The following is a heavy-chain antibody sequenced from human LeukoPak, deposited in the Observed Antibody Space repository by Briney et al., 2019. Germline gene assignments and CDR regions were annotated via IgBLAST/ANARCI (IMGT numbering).Heavy chain of an antibody. J-gene: IGHJ3*02. CDR3: VRLQPNTGEWAFDI. Sequence: PSETLSLTCTVSGGPINYYYWSWIRQPPGEGLEWVGYIYNGGTNNYNPSLKSRVTISVDKSKNQLSLKLGSVTAADTAVYHCVRLQPNTGEWAFDIWGQGTLVTVS. D-gene: IGHD1-1*01. V-gene: IGHV4-59*01. CDR1: GGPINYYY. CDR2: IYNGGTN.